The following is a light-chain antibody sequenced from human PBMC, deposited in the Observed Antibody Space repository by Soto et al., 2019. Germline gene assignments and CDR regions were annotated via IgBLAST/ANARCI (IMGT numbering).Light chain of an antibody. J-gene: IGKJ3*01. CDR3: QQNGSAPFT. CDR2: DAS. CDR1: QSVASSH. Sequence: EIVLTQSPGTLSLSPGERATLSCRASQSVASSHLAWYRQKPGQTPRLLIDDASSRATGMPDRISGSGSGTDFSLTLSRLVPEDFAVYYFQQNGSAPFTFGPGTKVDIK. V-gene: IGKV3-20*01.